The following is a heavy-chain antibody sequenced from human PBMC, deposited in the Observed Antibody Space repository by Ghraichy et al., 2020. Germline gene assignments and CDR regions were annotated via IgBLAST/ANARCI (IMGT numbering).Heavy chain of an antibody. V-gene: IGHV4-39*01. J-gene: IGHJ4*02. D-gene: IGHD3-10*01. CDR1: GGSISSCSYY. Sequence: SETLSLTCTVSGGSISSCSYYWGWIRQPPGKGLEWIGSIYYSGSTYYNPSLKSRVTISVDTSKNQFSLMLSSVTAADTAVFYCARSKKKSYFGSGNNYFDYWGQGTLVTVSS. CDR2: IYYSGST. CDR3: ARSKKKSYFGSGNNYFDY.